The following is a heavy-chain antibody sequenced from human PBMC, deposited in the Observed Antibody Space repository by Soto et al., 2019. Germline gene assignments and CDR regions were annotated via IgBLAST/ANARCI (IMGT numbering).Heavy chain of an antibody. V-gene: IGHV1-3*01. CDR2: INAGNGNT. J-gene: IGHJ4*02. Sequence: QVQLVQSGAEVKKPGASVKVSCKASGYTFTSYAMHWVRQAPGQRLEWMGWINAGNGNTKYSQKFQGRVTITRDTSASTAYMELSSLRSEVTAVYYCARYSSGWYPNDYWGQGTLVTVSS. CDR3: ARYSSGWYPNDY. CDR1: GYTFTSYA. D-gene: IGHD6-19*01.